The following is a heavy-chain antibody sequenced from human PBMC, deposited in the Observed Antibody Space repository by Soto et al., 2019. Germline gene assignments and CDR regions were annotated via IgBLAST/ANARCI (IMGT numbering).Heavy chain of an antibody. V-gene: IGHV1-18*01. D-gene: IGHD6-19*01. J-gene: IGHJ5*02. CDR1: GYTFTSYG. CDR2: ISAYNGNT. CDR3: ARDHEQWLVHNWFDP. Sequence: GASVKVSCKASGYTFTSYGISWVRQAPGQGLEWMGWISAYNGNTNYAQKLQGRVTMTTDTSTSTAYMELRSLRSDDTAVYYCARDHEQWLVHNWFDPWGQGTLVTVSS.